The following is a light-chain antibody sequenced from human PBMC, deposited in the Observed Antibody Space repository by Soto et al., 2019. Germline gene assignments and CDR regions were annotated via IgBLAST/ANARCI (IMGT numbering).Light chain of an antibody. Sequence: IVLTQSPXTLSLSXXXXAXLXXXCSQSLSNNIYLAWYQQKPGQAPRLLIYGASSRATGIPNRFSGSGSGTDFTLTISRLEPEDFAVYYCQQYGNSPQTFGQGTKVDI. CDR2: GAS. CDR1: QSLSNNIY. J-gene: IGKJ1*01. V-gene: IGKV3-20*01. CDR3: QQYGNSPQT.